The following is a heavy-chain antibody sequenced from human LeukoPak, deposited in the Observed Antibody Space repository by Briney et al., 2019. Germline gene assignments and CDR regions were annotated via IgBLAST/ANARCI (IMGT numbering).Heavy chain of an antibody. V-gene: IGHV1-18*01. J-gene: IGHJ6*03. D-gene: IGHD1-1*01. Sequence: GASVKVSCKASAYSFTSYGMSWVRQAPGQGLEWMEWISSYNGNTKYAQKFQGRVTMTTDTSTSTAYMELRSLTSDDTAVYYCARGTISGADYYYMDVWGKGTTVTVSS. CDR2: ISSYNGNT. CDR1: AYSFTSYG. CDR3: ARGTISGADYYYMDV.